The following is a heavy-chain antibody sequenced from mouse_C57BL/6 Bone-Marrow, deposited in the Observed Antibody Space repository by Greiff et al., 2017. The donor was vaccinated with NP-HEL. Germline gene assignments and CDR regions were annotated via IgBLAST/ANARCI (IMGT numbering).Heavy chain of an antibody. CDR2: INYDGSST. CDR1: GFTFSDYY. Sequence: EVQLVESEGGLVQPGSSMKLSCTASGFTFSDYYMAWVRQVPEKGLEWVANINYDGSSTYYLDSLKSRFIISRDNAKNILYLQMSSLKSEDTATYYCARDLRDGNLDYWGQGTTLTVSS. V-gene: IGHV5-16*01. CDR3: ARDLRDGNLDY. J-gene: IGHJ2*01. D-gene: IGHD2-1*01.